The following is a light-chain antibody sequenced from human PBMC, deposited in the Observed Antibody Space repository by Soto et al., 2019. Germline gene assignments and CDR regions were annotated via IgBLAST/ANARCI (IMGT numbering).Light chain of an antibody. CDR1: SSDVGGYDY. J-gene: IGLJ1*01. Sequence: LTQPASVSGSPGQSITISCTGTSSDVGGYDYVSWYQQLPGKAPKLLIYDVNNRPSGVSHRFSGSKSGNTASLTISGLQAEDEADYYCSSYTGSSTVVFGTGTKVTVL. CDR2: DVN. CDR3: SSYTGSSTVV. V-gene: IGLV2-14*01.